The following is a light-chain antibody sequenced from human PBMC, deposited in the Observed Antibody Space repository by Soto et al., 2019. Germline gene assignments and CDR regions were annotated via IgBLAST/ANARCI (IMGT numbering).Light chain of an antibody. V-gene: IGKV3-11*01. J-gene: IGKJ4*01. Sequence: EIVLTQSPATLSLSPGERATLSCRASQTVGSFLAWYQHKPGQAPRLLIYNTSKRSHGIPARFSGSGSGTDFTLTISSLDPEDFAVYYCQQRYSWPPLTFGGGTKVEMK. CDR2: NTS. CDR3: QQRYSWPPLT. CDR1: QTVGSF.